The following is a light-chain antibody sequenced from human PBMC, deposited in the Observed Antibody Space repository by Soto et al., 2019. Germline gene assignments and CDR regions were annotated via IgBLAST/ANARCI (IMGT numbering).Light chain of an antibody. CDR2: DAA. V-gene: IGKV3-11*01. J-gene: IGKJ4*01. Sequence: EIVMTQSPATLSVSPGERVTLSCRASQSVSSKLAWFQQKPGQAPRLLIYDAANRATGIPDRFSGSGSGTDFTLTISSLEPEDFAVYYCQQRSNWPPGGFGGGTKVDIK. CDR3: QQRSNWPPGG. CDR1: QSVSSK.